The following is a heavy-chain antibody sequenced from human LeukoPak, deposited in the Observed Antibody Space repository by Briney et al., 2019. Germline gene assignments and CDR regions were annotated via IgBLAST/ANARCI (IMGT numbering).Heavy chain of an antibody. CDR1: GFTFSSYS. D-gene: IGHD6-19*01. Sequence: PGGSLRLSCAASGFTFSSYSMNWVRQAPGKGLEWVSSISSSSSYIYYADSVKGRFTISRDNAKNSLYLQMNRLRAEDTAVYYCARDLAVAGTYGFPWFDPWGQGTLVTVSS. CDR2: ISSSSSYI. V-gene: IGHV3-21*01. J-gene: IGHJ5*02. CDR3: ARDLAVAGTYGFPWFDP.